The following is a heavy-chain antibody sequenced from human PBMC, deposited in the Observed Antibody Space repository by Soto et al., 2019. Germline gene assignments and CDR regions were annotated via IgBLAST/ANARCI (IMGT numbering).Heavy chain of an antibody. Sequence: ASVKVSCKTSGFTFTTHAIHWVRQAPGQRFEWMGWINAGNGNTKYSQRFQDRVTISRDTSASTAYMELSSLTSEDRAVYYRARRNNSGPIAYWGQGTLVTVSS. CDR3: ARRNNSGPIAY. J-gene: IGHJ4*02. D-gene: IGHD5-12*01. V-gene: IGHV1-3*01. CDR2: INAGNGNT. CDR1: GFTFTTHA.